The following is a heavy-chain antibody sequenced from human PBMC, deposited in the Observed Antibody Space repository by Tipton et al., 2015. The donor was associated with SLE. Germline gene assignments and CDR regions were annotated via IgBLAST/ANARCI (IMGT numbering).Heavy chain of an antibody. D-gene: IGHD2-21*01. CDR2: ISGSGGST. CDR1: GFTFSSYA. V-gene: IGHV3-23*01. Sequence: SLRLSCAASGFTFSSYAMSWVRQAPGKGLEWVSAISGSGGSTYYADSVKGRFTISRDNSRNMLYLQMNSLRAEDTAVYYCAKDHRHIVVVIAILDYWGQGTLVTVSS. J-gene: IGHJ4*02. CDR3: AKDHRHIVVVIAILDY.